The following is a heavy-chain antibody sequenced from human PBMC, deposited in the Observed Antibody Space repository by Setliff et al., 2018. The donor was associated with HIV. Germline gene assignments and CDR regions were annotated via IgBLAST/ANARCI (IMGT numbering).Heavy chain of an antibody. D-gene: IGHD6-13*01. CDR1: GGSISSYY. CDR3: ARGRWTEAGKPFYFDR. CDR2: FDSTGGT. J-gene: IGHJ4*02. V-gene: IGHV4-4*07. Sequence: SETLSLTCTVSGGSISSYYWNWIRQPAGKGLEWIGRFDSTGGTDYNPSLKSRVTISLDTSRNQFSLKLASVTAADTAIYYCARGRWTEAGKPFYFDRWGQGRLVTVSS.